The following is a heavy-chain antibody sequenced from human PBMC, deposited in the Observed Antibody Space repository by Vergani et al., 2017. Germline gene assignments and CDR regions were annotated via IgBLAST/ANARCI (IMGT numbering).Heavy chain of an antibody. D-gene: IGHD6-6*01. CDR3: ARGRGQLVQYYYYMDV. V-gene: IGHV4-34*01. CDR2: INHSGST. J-gene: IGHJ6*03. CDR1: GGSFSGYY. Sequence: QVQLQESGAGLLKPSETLSLTCAVYGGSFSGYYWSWIRQPPGKGLEWIGEINHSGSTNYNPSLKSRVTISVDTSKNQFSLKLSSVTAADTAVYYCARGRGQLVQYYYYMDVWGKGP.